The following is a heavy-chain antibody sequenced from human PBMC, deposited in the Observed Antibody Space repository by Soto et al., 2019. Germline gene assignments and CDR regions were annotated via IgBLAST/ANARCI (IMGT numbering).Heavy chain of an antibody. J-gene: IGHJ4*02. CDR2: IDPRQSDA. D-gene: IGHD5-18*01. Sequence: EVQLVQSGAEVKKPGESLRISCKGSGYSFTNYWISWVRQMPGKGLEWMGRIDPRQSDAKYSPSFQGHVTISTDKSISTAYLQWSSLPCSDTAMYYCARLNPGYSYGQVWGQGTLVTVSS. CDR1: GYSFTNYW. CDR3: ARLNPGYSYGQV. V-gene: IGHV5-10-1*01.